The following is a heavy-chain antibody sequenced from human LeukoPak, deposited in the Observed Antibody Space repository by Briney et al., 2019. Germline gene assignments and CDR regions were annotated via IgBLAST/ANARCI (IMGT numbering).Heavy chain of an antibody. D-gene: IGHD5-18*01. J-gene: IGHJ6*03. CDR2: IDYSGGT. V-gene: IGHV4-31*03. CDR1: GLSISSGGNY. Sequence: SETLSLTCTVSGLSISSGGNYWSWIRQHPGKGLEWIGFIDYSGGTYHNSSLQSRVTISLDTSKNQFSLKLRSMTAADTAVCYCVRVASSAMATVYQYYMDVWGKGTTVTVSS. CDR3: VRVASSAMATVYQYYMDV.